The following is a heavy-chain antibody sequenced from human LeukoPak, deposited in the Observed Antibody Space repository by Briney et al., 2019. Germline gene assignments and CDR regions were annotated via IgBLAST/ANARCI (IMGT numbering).Heavy chain of an antibody. CDR2: IYTSGST. J-gene: IGHJ3*02. Sequence: SETLSLTCTVSGGSISSYYWSWIRQPAGKGLEWIGRIYTSGSTNYNPSLKSRVTMSVDTSKHQFSLKLGSVTAADTAVYYCAREPAGIAADGKALAFDIWGQGTMVTVSS. CDR3: AREPAGIAADGKALAFDI. CDR1: GGSISSYY. D-gene: IGHD6-13*01. V-gene: IGHV4-4*07.